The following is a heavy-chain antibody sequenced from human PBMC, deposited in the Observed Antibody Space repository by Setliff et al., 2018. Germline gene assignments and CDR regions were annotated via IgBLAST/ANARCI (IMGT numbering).Heavy chain of an antibody. D-gene: IGHD3-3*01. Sequence: SETLSLTCTVSGGSIRNYYWSWIRQPPGKGLEWIGCIYYSGNTNYNPSLKSRVTISVDTSKNQFSLKLSSVTAADTAVYFCARGYYNFLSGYYTPYYFDYWGQGTLVTVSS. CDR2: IYYSGNT. J-gene: IGHJ4*02. CDR1: GGSIRNYY. V-gene: IGHV4-59*01. CDR3: ARGYYNFLSGYYTPYYFDY.